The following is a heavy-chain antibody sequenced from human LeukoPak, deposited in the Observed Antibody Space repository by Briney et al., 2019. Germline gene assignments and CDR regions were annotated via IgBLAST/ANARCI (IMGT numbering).Heavy chain of an antibody. Sequence: GGSLRLSCAASGFTVSSNYMSWVRQAPGKGLEWVSVIYSGGSTYYADSVKGRFTISRDNSKNTLYLQMNSLRAEDTAVYYCARAGCSGGSCYWLSLDYWGREPWSPSPQ. J-gene: IGHJ4*02. V-gene: IGHV3-66*01. CDR1: GFTVSSNY. CDR3: ARAGCSGGSCYWLSLDY. CDR2: IYSGGST. D-gene: IGHD2-15*01.